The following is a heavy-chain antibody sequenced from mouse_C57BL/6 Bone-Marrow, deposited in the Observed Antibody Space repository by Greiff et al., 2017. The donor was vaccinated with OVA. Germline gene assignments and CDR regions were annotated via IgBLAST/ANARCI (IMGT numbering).Heavy chain of an antibody. D-gene: IGHD2-2*01. J-gene: IGHJ2*01. CDR1: GFNIKDDY. Sequence: VQLQQSGAELVRPGASVKLSCTASGFNIKDDYMHWVKQRPEQGLEWIGWIDPENGDTEYASKFQGKATITADTSSNTAYLQLSSLTSEDTAVYYCTRWVKDYWGQGTTLTVSS. V-gene: IGHV14-4*01. CDR3: TRWVKDY. CDR2: IDPENGDT.